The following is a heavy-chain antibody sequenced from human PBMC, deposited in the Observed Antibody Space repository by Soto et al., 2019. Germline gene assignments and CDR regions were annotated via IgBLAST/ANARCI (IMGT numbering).Heavy chain of an antibody. V-gene: IGHV1-18*01. Sequence: ASVKVSCKASGYTFTSYGISWVRQAPGQGLEWMGWISAYNGNTKYAQKLQGRFTISRDNSKNTLYLQMNSLRAEDTAVYYCARDLFGDAVAGGIGYWGQGTLVTVSS. CDR2: ISAYNGNT. CDR3: ARDLFGDAVAGGIGY. CDR1: GYTFTSYG. D-gene: IGHD6-19*01. J-gene: IGHJ4*02.